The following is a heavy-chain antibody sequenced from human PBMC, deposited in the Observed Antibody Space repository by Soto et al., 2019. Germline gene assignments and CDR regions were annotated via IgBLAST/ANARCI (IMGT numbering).Heavy chain of an antibody. V-gene: IGHV4-30-4*01. D-gene: IGHD3-10*01. CDR1: GGSISSGDYY. CDR2: IYYSGST. CDR3: ARDTKVRGVKGYYGMDV. Sequence: SETLSLTCTVSGGSISSGDYYWSWIRQPPGKGLEWIGYIYYSGSTYYNPSLKSRVTISVDTSKNQFSLKLSSVTAADTAVYYCARDTKVRGVKGYYGMDVWGQGTTVTVSS. J-gene: IGHJ6*02.